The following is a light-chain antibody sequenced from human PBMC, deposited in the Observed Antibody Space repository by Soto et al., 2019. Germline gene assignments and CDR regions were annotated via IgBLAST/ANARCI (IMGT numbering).Light chain of an antibody. CDR2: GAS. V-gene: IGKV3-20*01. J-gene: IGKJ4*01. CDR1: QSVSSSY. Sequence: EIEMTQSPGTMSMSPGERAALSCRASQSVSSSYLAWYQQKPGQAPRLLIYGASSRATGIPDRFSGSGSGTDFTLTISRLEPEDFAVYYCQQYGSSPLTFGGGTKVDNK. CDR3: QQYGSSPLT.